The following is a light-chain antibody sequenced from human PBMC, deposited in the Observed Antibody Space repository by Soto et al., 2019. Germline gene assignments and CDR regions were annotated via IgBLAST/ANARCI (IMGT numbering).Light chain of an antibody. J-gene: IGKJ1*01. CDR1: QAISNY. CDR2: ATS. CDR3: RKYNTARWT. Sequence: DIQMTQSPSSLSASVGDRVTITCRASQAISNYLAWYQQKPGRVPELLIYATSTLQSGVPSRFSGSGSGTEFTLTISSLQPEDVATYYCRKYNTARWTFGQGTKVEIK. V-gene: IGKV1-27*01.